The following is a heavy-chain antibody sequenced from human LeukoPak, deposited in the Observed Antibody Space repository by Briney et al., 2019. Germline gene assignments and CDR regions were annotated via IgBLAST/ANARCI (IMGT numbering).Heavy chain of an antibody. CDR1: GDSISNSSHY. D-gene: IGHD3-3*01. J-gene: IGHJ5*02. Sequence: SETLSLTCTASGDSISNSSHYWGWIRQPPGKGLEWIGSIYDSGSTYYNPSLKSRVTISVDTSKNQFSLKLSSVTAADTAVYYCARLFGSVVTNWFDPWGQGSLVTVSS. CDR2: IYDSGST. CDR3: ARLFGSVVTNWFDP. V-gene: IGHV4-39*01.